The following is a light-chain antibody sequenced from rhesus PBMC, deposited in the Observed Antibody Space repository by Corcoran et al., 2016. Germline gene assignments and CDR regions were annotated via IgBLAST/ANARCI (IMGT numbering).Light chain of an antibody. V-gene: IGKV1S14*01. J-gene: IGKJ1*01. Sequence: DIQMTQSPSFLSAYVGDTVTITCRASQGLSKYLAWYQQKPGKAPKPLNYNASNSESGVPSRCSGVGSGTDVTLTISSLQPKDFAIYYCQQHNSYPRTFGQGTKVEIK. CDR1: QGLSKY. CDR2: NAS. CDR3: QQHNSYPRT.